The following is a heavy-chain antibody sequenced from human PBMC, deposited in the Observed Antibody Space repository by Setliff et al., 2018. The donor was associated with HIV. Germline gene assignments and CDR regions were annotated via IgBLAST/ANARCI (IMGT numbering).Heavy chain of an antibody. J-gene: IGHJ3*01. CDR1: GVSISNYY. Sequence: PSETLSLTCTVSGVSISNYYWSWIRQPPGKGLEWIGYMYYSGNTNYNPSLKSRVTISVDTSKSQFSLKLNSVTAADTAVYYCARAGMAVISSAFHVWGQGSWVTVS. CDR3: ARAGMAVISSAFHV. CDR2: MYYSGNT. V-gene: IGHV4-59*01. D-gene: IGHD6-19*01.